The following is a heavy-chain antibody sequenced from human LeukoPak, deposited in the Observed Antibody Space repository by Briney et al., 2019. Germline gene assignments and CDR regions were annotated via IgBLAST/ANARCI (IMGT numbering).Heavy chain of an antibody. CDR3: ARDGGSDFWSGYSRNDAFDI. Sequence: SETLSLTCAVYGGSFSGYYWSWIRQPPGKGLEWIGEINHSGSTNYNPSLKSRVTISVDTSKNQFSLKLSSVTAADTAVYYCARDGGSDFWSGYSRNDAFDIWGQGTMVTVSS. J-gene: IGHJ3*02. V-gene: IGHV4-34*01. D-gene: IGHD3-3*01. CDR2: INHSGST. CDR1: GGSFSGYY.